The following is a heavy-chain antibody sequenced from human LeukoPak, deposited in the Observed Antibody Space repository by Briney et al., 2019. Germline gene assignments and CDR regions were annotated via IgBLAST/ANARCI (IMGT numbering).Heavy chain of an antibody. V-gene: IGHV3-30*02. D-gene: IGHD5-12*01. CDR1: GFTFSSYG. J-gene: IGHJ4*02. Sequence: GGSLRLSCAASGFTFSSYGMHWVRQAPGKGLEWVAFIRYDGSNEYYADSVKGRFTISRDNSKNTLYLQMNSLRAEDTAVYYCAKDSGYSGYNSGFDYWGQGTLVTVSS. CDR2: IRYDGSNE. CDR3: AKDSGYSGYNSGFDY.